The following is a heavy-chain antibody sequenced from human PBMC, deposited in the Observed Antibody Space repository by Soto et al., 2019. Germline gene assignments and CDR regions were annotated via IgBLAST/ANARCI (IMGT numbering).Heavy chain of an antibody. V-gene: IGHV3-30*18. D-gene: IGHD3-10*01. CDR1: GFTFSGYG. CDR2: ISYDGSNK. J-gene: IGHJ6*02. CDR3: AKDDLWFGEPSPRYNGMDV. Sequence: QVQLVESGGGVVQPGRSLRLSCEASGFTFSGYGIHWVRQAPGKGLEWVAVISYDGSNKYYADSVKGRFTISRDNSKNPLYLQMNSLRAEDTAVYYCAKDDLWFGEPSPRYNGMDVWGQGTTVTVSS.